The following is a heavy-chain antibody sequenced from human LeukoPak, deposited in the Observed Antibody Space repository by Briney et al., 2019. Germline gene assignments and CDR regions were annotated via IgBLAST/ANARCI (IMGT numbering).Heavy chain of an antibody. D-gene: IGHD3-22*01. CDR3: AGYYDSSGYYYGAFDI. CDR1: GGSFSGYY. J-gene: IGHJ3*02. CDR2: INHSGGT. Sequence: PSETLSLTCAVYGGSFSGYYWSWIRQPPGKGLEWIGEINHSGGTNYNPSLKSRVTISVDTSKNQFSLKLSSVTAADTAVYYCAGYYDSSGYYYGAFDIWGQGTMVTVSS. V-gene: IGHV4-34*01.